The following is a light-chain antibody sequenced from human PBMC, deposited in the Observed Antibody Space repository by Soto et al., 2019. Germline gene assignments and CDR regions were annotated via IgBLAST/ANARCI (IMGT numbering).Light chain of an antibody. V-gene: IGKV3-20*01. J-gene: IGKJ3*01. CDR1: QSVTRSF. CDR3: HQYGSSPQA. Sequence: EIVLTQSPGTLSLSPGERVTLSCRASQSVTRSFLAWYQQKPGQAPRLLIYGASSRATGIPDRFSGSGSGTDFTLTIGRLEPEDFAVYYCHQYGSSPQAFGPGTKVDIK. CDR2: GAS.